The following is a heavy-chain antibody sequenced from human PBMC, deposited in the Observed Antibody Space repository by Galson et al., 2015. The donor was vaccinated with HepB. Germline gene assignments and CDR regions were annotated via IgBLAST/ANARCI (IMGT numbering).Heavy chain of an antibody. CDR3: AASVKSRITINPDTSKNQFSLQLNSVTPEDTAVYFCAQKLLGYCRRSTCYSGLGH. Sequence: SVKVSCKASGGTFNSHGFSWVRQAPGQGLEYMGQIFPVFGTTNYPQKFQGRVTLTADESTRTASLELSSLRSEDTAVYYCAASVKSRITINPDTSKNQFSLQLNSVTPEDTAVYFCAQKLLGYCRRSTCYSGLGHWGQGTLVTVSS. D-gene: IGHD3-22*01. V-gene: IGHV1-69*13. CDR1: GGTFNSHG. J-gene: IGHJ4*02. CDR2: IFPVFGTT.